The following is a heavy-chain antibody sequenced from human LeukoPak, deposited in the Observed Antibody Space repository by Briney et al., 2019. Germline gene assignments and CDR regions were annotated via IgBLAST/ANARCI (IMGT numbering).Heavy chain of an antibody. J-gene: IGHJ4*02. CDR3: ARDPTSAYSSSWYMDY. CDR2: INPNSGGT. V-gene: IGHV1-2*04. Sequence: ASVKVSCKVSGYTLTELSMHWVRQAPGQGLEWMGWINPNSGGTNYAQKFQGWVTMTRDTSISTAYMELSRLRSDDTAVYYCARDPTSAYSSSWYMDYWGQGTLVTVSS. CDR1: GYTLTELS. D-gene: IGHD6-13*01.